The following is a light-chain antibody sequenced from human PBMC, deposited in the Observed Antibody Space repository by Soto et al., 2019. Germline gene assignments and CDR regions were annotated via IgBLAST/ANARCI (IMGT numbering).Light chain of an antibody. CDR2: ENN. Sequence: NFMLTQPHSVSESPGKTVTISCTRGSGSIASNSVQWYQRRPGSAPTTVIYENNQRPSGVPDRFSGSIDSSSNSASLTISGLKTEDEADYYCQSYDSTNRVFGGGTKVTVL. CDR3: QSYDSTNRV. CDR1: SGSIASNS. V-gene: IGLV6-57*04. J-gene: IGLJ3*02.